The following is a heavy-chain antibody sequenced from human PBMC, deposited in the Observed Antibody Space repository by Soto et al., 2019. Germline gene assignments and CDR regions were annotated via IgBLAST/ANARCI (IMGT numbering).Heavy chain of an antibody. CDR2: IIPILGTA. CDR3: AVLAAFFYYGMVV. V-gene: IGHV1-69*13. J-gene: IGHJ6*02. CDR1: GGTFSSYA. D-gene: IGHD2-2*01. Sequence: ASVKVSCKASGGTFSSYAIGWVRQAPGQGLEWMGGIIPILGTANYAQKFQGGVTVTADESTSTAYMELSSLRSEDTAVYYCAVLAAFFYYGMVVWGQGTTVTVSS.